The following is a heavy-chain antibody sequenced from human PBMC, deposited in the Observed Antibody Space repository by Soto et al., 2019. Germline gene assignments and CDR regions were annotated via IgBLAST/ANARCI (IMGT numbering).Heavy chain of an antibody. Sequence: SETLSLTCTGSGGSISSGGYYWSWIRQHPGKGLEWIGYIYYSGSTYYNPSLKSRVTISVDTSKNQFSLKLSSVTAADTAVYYCARDGGYCSGGSCPLGAFDIWGQGTMVTVSS. D-gene: IGHD2-15*01. CDR2: IYYSGST. CDR3: ARDGGYCSGGSCPLGAFDI. CDR1: GGSISSGGYY. J-gene: IGHJ3*02. V-gene: IGHV4-31*03.